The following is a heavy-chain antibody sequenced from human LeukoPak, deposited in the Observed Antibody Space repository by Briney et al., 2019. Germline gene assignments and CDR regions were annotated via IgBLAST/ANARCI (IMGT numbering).Heavy chain of an antibody. D-gene: IGHD4-17*01. CDR2: INHSGST. CDR3: ATPGANGDYVRY. V-gene: IGHV4-34*01. J-gene: IGHJ4*02. Sequence: SETLSLTCAVYGGSFSGYYWSWIRQPPGKGLEWIGEINHSGSTNYNPSLKSRVTISVDTSKNQFSLKLSSVTAADTAVYYCATPGANGDYVRYWGQGTLVTVSS. CDR1: GGSFSGYY.